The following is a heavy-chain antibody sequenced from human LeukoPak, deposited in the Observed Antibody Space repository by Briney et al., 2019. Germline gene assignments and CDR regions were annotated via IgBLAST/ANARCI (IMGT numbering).Heavy chain of an antibody. Sequence: ASVKVSCKASGGTFSSYGISWVRQAPGQGLEWMGWISAYNGNTNRAQKLQGRVTMTTDTSTSTAYMELRSLRSDDTAVYYCARANTGYCSGGSCYELDYWGQGTLVTVSS. V-gene: IGHV1-18*01. CDR2: ISAYNGNT. CDR3: ARANTGYCSGGSCYELDY. CDR1: GGTFSSYG. D-gene: IGHD2-15*01. J-gene: IGHJ4*02.